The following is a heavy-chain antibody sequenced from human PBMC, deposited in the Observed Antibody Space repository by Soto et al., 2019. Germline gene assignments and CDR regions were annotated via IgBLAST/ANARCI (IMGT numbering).Heavy chain of an antibody. Sequence: QVQLVQSGAEVREPGASVKVSCKTSGYTFSRYGITWVRQAPGQGLEWMGWINGNTGHTIYAMNLEDRLTISTDTSTSKAYMELRRLTSDDTAVYYCARERKWEPLPYWGQGTLVTVSS. CDR3: ARERKWEPLPY. CDR1: GYTFSRYG. CDR2: INGNTGHT. J-gene: IGHJ4*02. V-gene: IGHV1-18*01. D-gene: IGHD1-26*01.